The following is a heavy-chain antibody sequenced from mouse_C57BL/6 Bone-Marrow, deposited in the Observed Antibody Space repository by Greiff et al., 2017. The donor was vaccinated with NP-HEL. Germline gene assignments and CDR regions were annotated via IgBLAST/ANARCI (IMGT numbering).Heavy chain of an antibody. CDR3: APITTVVAYYYAMDY. Sequence: VKLQESGAELARPGASVKLSCKASGYTFTSYGISWVKQRTRQGLEWIGEIYPRSGNTYYNEKFKGKATLTADKSSSTAYMELRSLTSEDSAVYFCAPITTVVAYYYAMDYWGQGTSVTVSS. V-gene: IGHV1-81*01. J-gene: IGHJ4*01. CDR1: GYTFTSYG. D-gene: IGHD1-1*01. CDR2: IYPRSGNT.